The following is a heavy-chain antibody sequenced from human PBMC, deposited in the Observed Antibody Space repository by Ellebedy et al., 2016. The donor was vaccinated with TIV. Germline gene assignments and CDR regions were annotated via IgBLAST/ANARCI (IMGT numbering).Heavy chain of an antibody. V-gene: IGHV1-2*02. Sequence: AASVKVSCKASGYTFTSYGISWVRQAPGQGLEWMGWINPNSGGTNYAQKFQGRVTMTRDTSISTAYMELRRLRSDDTAVYYCARIMPYGEDVPVRHYHYGMDVWGQGTTVTVSS. CDR3: ARIMPYGEDVPVRHYHYGMDV. J-gene: IGHJ6*02. CDR1: GYTFTSYG. D-gene: IGHD4-17*01. CDR2: INPNSGGT.